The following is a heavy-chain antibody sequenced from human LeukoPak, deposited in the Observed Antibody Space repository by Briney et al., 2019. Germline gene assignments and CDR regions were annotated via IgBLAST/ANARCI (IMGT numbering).Heavy chain of an antibody. V-gene: IGHV4-59*08. CDR1: GGSISNYY. CDR3: AKYGGSGWVIDY. J-gene: IGHJ4*02. D-gene: IGHD6-19*01. Sequence: SETLSLTCTVSGGSISNYYWTWIRQPPGKGLEWIGYIYYTGATSYNPSLKSRVTISVDTSKNQFSLKLTSVTAADTAVYYCAKYGGSGWVIDYWGQGTLITVSS. CDR2: IYYTGAT.